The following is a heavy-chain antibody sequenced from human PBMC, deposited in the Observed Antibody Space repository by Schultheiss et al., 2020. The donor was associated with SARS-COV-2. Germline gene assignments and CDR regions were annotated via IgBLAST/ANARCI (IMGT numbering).Heavy chain of an antibody. Sequence: SVKVSCKASGYTFTSYYMHWVRQAPGQGLEWMGGIIPIFGTANYAQKFQGRVTITADESTSTAYMELSSLRSDDTAVYYCARDLDFWSQGTLVTVSS. D-gene: IGHD3-3*01. V-gene: IGHV1-69*13. CDR3: ARDLDF. J-gene: IGHJ4*02. CDR2: IIPIFGTA. CDR1: GYTFTSYY.